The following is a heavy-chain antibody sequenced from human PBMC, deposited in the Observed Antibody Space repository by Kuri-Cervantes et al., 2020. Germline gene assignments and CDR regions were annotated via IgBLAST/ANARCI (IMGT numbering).Heavy chain of an antibody. CDR2: IYHSGSA. CDR1: GYSISSGYY. CDR3: ARRFYSSGWPVFDF. Sequence: GSLRLSCTVSGYSISSGYYWGWIRQPPGKGLEWIGNIYHSGSAYYNPSLKSRVTISVDTSKNQFSLKLTSVTTADTALYYCARRFYSSGWPVFDFWGQGSLVTVSS. D-gene: IGHD6-19*01. J-gene: IGHJ4*02. V-gene: IGHV4-38-2*02.